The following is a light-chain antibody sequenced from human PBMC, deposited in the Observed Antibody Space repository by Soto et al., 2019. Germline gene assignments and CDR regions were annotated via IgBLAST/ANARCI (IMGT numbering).Light chain of an antibody. J-gene: IGKJ3*01. CDR3: QQYNNLPLFT. Sequence: EIVMTQSPATLSVSPGERATLSCRASQSVSSNLAWYQQKPGQAPRLLIYGASTRATGIPARFSGSGSGTEVTLSISSLQSEDFAVYYCQQYNNLPLFTFGPGTKVDIK. CDR1: QSVSSN. V-gene: IGKV3D-15*01. CDR2: GAS.